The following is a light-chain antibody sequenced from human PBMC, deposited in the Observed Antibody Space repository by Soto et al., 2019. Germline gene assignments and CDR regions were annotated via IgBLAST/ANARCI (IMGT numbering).Light chain of an antibody. V-gene: IGKV1-12*01. CDR3: QQASSFPFT. Sequence: DIQMTQSPSSVSASVGDRVTITCRASQGINNWLAWYQHKPGEPPKLLIYAASSLEIGVSSRFSGSGSGTDFTLTISNLQPEDFATYYCQQASSFPFTFGGGTKVEIK. CDR2: AAS. CDR1: QGINNW. J-gene: IGKJ4*01.